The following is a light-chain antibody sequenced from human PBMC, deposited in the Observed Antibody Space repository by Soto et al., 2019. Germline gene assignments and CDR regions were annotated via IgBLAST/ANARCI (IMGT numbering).Light chain of an antibody. J-gene: IGLJ3*02. CDR3: CSDAGGSTFA. CDR2: ESI. V-gene: IGLV2-23*03. Sequence: QSALTQPASVSGSPGQSITISCTGTSSDVGSSNLVSWYQQHPGKAPKLIIYESIQRPSGLAHRFSGSKSANAASLTISGLQTEDEADYYCCSDAGGSTFAFGGGTKLTVL. CDR1: SSDVGSSNL.